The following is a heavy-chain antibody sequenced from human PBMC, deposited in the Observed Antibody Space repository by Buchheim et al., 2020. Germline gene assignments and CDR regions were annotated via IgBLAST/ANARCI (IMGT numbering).Heavy chain of an antibody. CDR3: ARGPRWELLPFDY. Sequence: QVQLVQSGAEVKKPWSSVNVSCKASGGTFSSYAISWVRQAPGQGLEWMGSIIPILGIANYAHTFHVRVTTAADKSTSTAYMELSSLRSEDTAVYYCARGPRWELLPFDYWGQGTL. V-gene: IGHV1-69*04. J-gene: IGHJ4*02. CDR1: GGTFSSYA. CDR2: IIPILGIA. D-gene: IGHD1-26*01.